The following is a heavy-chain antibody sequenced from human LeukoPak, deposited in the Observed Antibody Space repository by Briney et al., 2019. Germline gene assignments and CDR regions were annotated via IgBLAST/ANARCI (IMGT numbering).Heavy chain of an antibody. V-gene: IGHV3-53*04. CDR1: GFTVISNY. Sequence: PGGSLRLSCAASGFTVISNYMSWARQAPGKGLEWVSVIYSGGSTYYADSVKGRFTISRHNSKNTLYLQMNSLRAEDTAVYYCARGEMATIDYWGQGTLVTVSS. CDR2: IYSGGST. J-gene: IGHJ4*02. CDR3: ARGEMATIDY. D-gene: IGHD5-12*01.